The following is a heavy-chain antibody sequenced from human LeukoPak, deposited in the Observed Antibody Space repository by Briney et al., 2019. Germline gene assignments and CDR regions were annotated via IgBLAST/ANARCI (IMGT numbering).Heavy chain of an antibody. Sequence: GGSLRLSCAASGFTFSSYGMHWVRQAPGKGLEWVAVIWYDGSNKYYEDSVKGRFTISRDNSKNTLYLQMNSLRAEDTAVYYCARAHYYGSGKLDYWGQGTLVTVSS. CDR2: IWYDGSNK. CDR1: GFTFSSYG. CDR3: ARAHYYGSGKLDY. J-gene: IGHJ4*02. D-gene: IGHD3-10*01. V-gene: IGHV3-33*01.